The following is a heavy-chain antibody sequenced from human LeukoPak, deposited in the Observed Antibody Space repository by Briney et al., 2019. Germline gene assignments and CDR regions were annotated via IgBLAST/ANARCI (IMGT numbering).Heavy chain of an antibody. D-gene: IGHD3-10*01. CDR1: GGSFSGYY. V-gene: IGHV4-34*01. CDR2: INHSGST. J-gene: IGHJ4*02. Sequence: SETLSLTCAVYGGSFSGYYWSWIRQPPGKGLEWIGEINHSGSTNYNPSLKSRLTISVGTSKNQFSLKLSSVTAADTAVYYCARGRSYYYGFFDYWGQGTLVTVSS. CDR3: ARGRSYYYGFFDY.